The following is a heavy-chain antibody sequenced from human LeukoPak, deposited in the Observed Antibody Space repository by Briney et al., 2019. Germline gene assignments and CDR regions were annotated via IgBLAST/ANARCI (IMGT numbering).Heavy chain of an antibody. D-gene: IGHD6-13*01. CDR3: ATDVIAAAGNNWFDP. V-gene: IGHV3-23*01. CDR2: ISGSGGST. CDR1: GFTFSSYA. J-gene: IGHJ5*02. Sequence: GGSLRLSCAASGFTFSSYAMSWVRQAPGKGLEWVSAISGSGGSTYYADSVKGRFTISRDNSKNTLYLQMNSLRAEDTAVYYCATDVIAAAGNNWFDPWGQGTLVTVSS.